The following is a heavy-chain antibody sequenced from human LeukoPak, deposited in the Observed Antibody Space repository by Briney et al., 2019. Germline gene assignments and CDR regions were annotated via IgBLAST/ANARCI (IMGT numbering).Heavy chain of an antibody. V-gene: IGHV3-23*01. J-gene: IGHJ4*02. CDR1: GFTFSSYA. CDR2: MNGNGGRI. CDR3: VKVAPSDYYDTTGYWGDH. D-gene: IGHD3-22*01. Sequence: GGSLRLSCAASGFTFSSYAMSWVRQAPGKGLEWVSGMNGNGGRIYYADSVKGRFTISRDNSKNTLYLQMNSLRAEDTAVYYCVKVAPSDYYDTTGYWGDHWGQGTLVTVSS.